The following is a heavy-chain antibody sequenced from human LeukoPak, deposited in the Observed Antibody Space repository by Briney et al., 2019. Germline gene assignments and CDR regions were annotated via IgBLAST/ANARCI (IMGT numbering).Heavy chain of an antibody. J-gene: IGHJ1*01. D-gene: IGHD2-21*01. CDR1: GGSISSGDYY. V-gene: IGHV4-30-4*08. CDR2: IYYSGST. Sequence: SQTLSLTCTVSGGSISSGDYYWSWIRQPPGKGLEWIGYIYYSGSTYYNPSLKSRVTISVDTSKKQFSLKLSSVTAADTAVYYCARDGPPYCGGDCYSRYFQHWGQGTLVTVSS. CDR3: ARDGPPYCGGDCYSRYFQH.